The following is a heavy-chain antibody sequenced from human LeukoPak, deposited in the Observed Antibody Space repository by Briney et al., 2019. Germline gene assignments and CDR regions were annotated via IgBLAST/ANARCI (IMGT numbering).Heavy chain of an antibody. D-gene: IGHD3-10*01. Sequence: GGSLRLSCAASRFTFSSYGMSWVRQAPGKGLEWVSAISGSGGSTYYADSVKGRFTISRDNSKNTLYLQMNSLRAEDTAVYYCAKERQLLWFGELLYHDAFDIWGQGTMVTVSS. CDR2: ISGSGGST. CDR1: RFTFSSYG. CDR3: AKERQLLWFGELLYHDAFDI. J-gene: IGHJ3*02. V-gene: IGHV3-23*01.